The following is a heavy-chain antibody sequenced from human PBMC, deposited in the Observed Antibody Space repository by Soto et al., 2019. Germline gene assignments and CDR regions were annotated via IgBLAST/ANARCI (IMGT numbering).Heavy chain of an antibody. J-gene: IGHJ4*02. CDR2: VFYTGFT. CDR3: ASSQKGYNWNYFDH. CDR1: GGSISGSYYY. V-gene: IGHV4-39*01. D-gene: IGHD1-20*01. Sequence: ETLSLTCAVSGGSISGSYYYWGWLLQSPGRGPEWIGSVFYTGFTSYNPSLESRVSVSVDTSKNQFSLKVSAVTAADTAVYYCASSQKGYNWNYFDHWGQGALVTVSS.